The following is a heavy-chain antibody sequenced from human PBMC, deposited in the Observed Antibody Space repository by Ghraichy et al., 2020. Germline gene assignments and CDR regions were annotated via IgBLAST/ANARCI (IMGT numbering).Heavy chain of an antibody. D-gene: IGHD2-2*01. V-gene: IGHV4-4*07. J-gene: IGHJ5*02. CDR1: GGSISSYY. CDR3: ARAADCSSTSCYFGQNWFDP. Sequence: SETLSLTCTVSGGSISSYYWSWIRQPAGKGLEWIGRIYTSGSTNYNPSLKSRVTMSVDTSKNQFSLKLSSVTAADTAVYYCARAADCSSTSCYFGQNWFDPWGQGTLVTVSS. CDR2: IYTSGST.